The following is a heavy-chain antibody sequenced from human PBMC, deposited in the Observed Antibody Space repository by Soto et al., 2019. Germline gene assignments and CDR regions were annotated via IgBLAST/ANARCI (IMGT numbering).Heavy chain of an antibody. D-gene: IGHD3-22*01. Sequence: QVQLVQSGAEVKKPGASVKVSCKASGYTFTSYYMHWVRQAPGQGLEWMGIINPSGGSTSYAQKFQGRVTMTRDTSTSTVYMELSSLRSEDTAVYYCATPLLPYSSGYHPFKYWGQGTLVTVSS. CDR2: INPSGGST. J-gene: IGHJ4*02. CDR3: ATPLLPYSSGYHPFKY. CDR1: GYTFTSYY. V-gene: IGHV1-46*01.